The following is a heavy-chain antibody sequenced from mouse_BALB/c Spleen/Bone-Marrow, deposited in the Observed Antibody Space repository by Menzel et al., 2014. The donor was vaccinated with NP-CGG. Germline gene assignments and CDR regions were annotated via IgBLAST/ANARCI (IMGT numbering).Heavy chain of an antibody. Sequence: EVQLQQSGPELVKPGASAKMSCKASGYTFXSYVMHWVKQKPGQGLEWIGYINPYNDGTKYNEKFKGKATLTSDKSSSTAYMELSSPTSEDSAVYCCASGRYGFAYWGQGTLVTVFA. CDR2: INPYNDGT. CDR1: GYTFXSYV. V-gene: IGHV1-14*01. D-gene: IGHD2-14*01. CDR3: ASGRYGFAY. J-gene: IGHJ3*01.